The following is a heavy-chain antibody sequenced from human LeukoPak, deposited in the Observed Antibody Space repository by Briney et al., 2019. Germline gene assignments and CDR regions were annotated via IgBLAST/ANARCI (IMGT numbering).Heavy chain of an antibody. CDR1: GFTFSRYA. J-gene: IGHJ4*02. CDR3: ARGKKRAKLEPVFDY. CDR2: ISYDGSNK. V-gene: IGHV3-30-3*01. D-gene: IGHD1-1*01. Sequence: GGSLRLSCAASGFTFSRYAMHWVRQAPGKGLEWVAVISYDGSNKYYADSVKGRFTISRDNSENTLYLQMNSLRAEDTAVYYCARGKKRAKLEPVFDYWGQGTLVTVSS.